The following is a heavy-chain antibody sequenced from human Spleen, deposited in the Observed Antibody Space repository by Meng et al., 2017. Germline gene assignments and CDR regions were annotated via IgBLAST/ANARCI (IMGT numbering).Heavy chain of an antibody. V-gene: IGHV3-7*01. CDR2: IKQEGSEK. J-gene: IGHJ6*02. D-gene: IGHD3-22*01. Sequence: GESLKISCAASGFTFSSYGMTWVRQAPGKGLEWVSNIKQEGSEKYYEDSVKGRFTISRDNAKNSLYLQMNSLTAEDTAVYYCARDLVVVTRRESFDKGMDVWGQGTTVTVSS. CDR1: GFTFSSYG. CDR3: ARDLVVVTRRESFDKGMDV.